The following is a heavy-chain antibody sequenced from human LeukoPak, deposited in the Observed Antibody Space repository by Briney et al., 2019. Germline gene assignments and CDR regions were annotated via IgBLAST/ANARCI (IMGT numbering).Heavy chain of an antibody. Sequence: ASVKVSCKASGGTFISYAISWVRQAPGQGLEWMGGIIPIFGTANYAQKFQGRVTITADESTSTAYMELSSLRSEDTAVYYCARAHYGDYAYAFDYWGQGTLVTVSS. CDR3: ARAHYGDYAYAFDY. V-gene: IGHV1-69*13. J-gene: IGHJ4*02. D-gene: IGHD4-17*01. CDR1: GGTFISYA. CDR2: IIPIFGTA.